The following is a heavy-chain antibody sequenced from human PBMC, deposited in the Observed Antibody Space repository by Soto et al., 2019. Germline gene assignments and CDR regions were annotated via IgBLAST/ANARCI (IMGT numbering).Heavy chain of an antibody. CDR1: GTASSSTNYY. CDR2: IYYTGMT. Sequence: SDTLALTCTVSGTASSSTNYYLGWIRQPPGKGLEWITSIYYTGMTYYNPSLKSRLTISVDTSNNQFSLKVKSVTAADTAVYFCAGLSGSYNARYFDNSRQGTLV. J-gene: IGHJ4*02. V-gene: IGHV4-39*01. CDR3: AGLSGSYNARYFDN. D-gene: IGHD1-26*01.